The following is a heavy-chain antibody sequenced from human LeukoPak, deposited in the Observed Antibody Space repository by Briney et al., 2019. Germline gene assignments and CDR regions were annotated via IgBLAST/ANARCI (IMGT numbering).Heavy chain of an antibody. CDR3: ASQWNGGADGT. Sequence: PSETLSLTCTVSGDSINSGSYYWSWIRQPAGKGLEWMGRIYPGGSTGYNPSLESRITISVDTSKNQFSLQLSSVTAADTAVYYCASQWNGGADGTWGQGILVTVSS. CDR2: IYPGGST. CDR1: GDSINSGSYY. D-gene: IGHD3-16*01. V-gene: IGHV4-61*02. J-gene: IGHJ4*02.